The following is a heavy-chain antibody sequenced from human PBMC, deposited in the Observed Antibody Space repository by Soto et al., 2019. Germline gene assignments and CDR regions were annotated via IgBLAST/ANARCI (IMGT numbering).Heavy chain of an antibody. CDR2: IFYSGTT. J-gene: IGHJ5*02. CDR3: ARSVDP. Sequence: QVQLQESGPGLVKPSQTLSLPYTVSGGSISSGGYYWSWIRQHPGKGLEWIGYIFYSGTTYYNTSLKSRVTISVDTSKNQFSLKRSSVTAADTAVYYCARSVDPWGQGPLVTVSS. CDR1: GGSISSGGYY. V-gene: IGHV4-31*03.